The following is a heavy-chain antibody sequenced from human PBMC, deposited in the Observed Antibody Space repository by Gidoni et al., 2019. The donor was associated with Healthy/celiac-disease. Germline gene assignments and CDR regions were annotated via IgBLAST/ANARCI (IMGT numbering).Heavy chain of an antibody. CDR2: ISGSGGST. J-gene: IGHJ3*02. CDR3: AKDHLKWELLHDAFDI. CDR1: GFTFSSYA. Sequence: EVQLLESGGGLVQPGGSLRLSCAAPGFTFSSYAMSWVRQAPGKGLEWVSAISGSGGSTYYADSVKGRFTISRDNSKNTLYLQMNSLRAEDTAVYYCAKDHLKWELLHDAFDIWGQGTMVTVSS. D-gene: IGHD1-26*01. V-gene: IGHV3-23*01.